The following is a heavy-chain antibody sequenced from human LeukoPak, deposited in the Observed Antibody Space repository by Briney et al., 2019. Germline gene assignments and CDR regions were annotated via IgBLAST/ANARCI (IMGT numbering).Heavy chain of an antibody. J-gene: IGHJ6*02. CDR1: GGFISSGGYY. CDR3: ARWHVGSSWDAVGYYYYGMDV. V-gene: IGHV4-31*03. CDR2: IYYSGST. D-gene: IGHD6-13*01. Sequence: PSETLSLTCTVSGGFISSGGYYWSWIRQHPGKGLEWIGYIYYSGSTYYNPSLKSRVTISVDTSKNQFSLKLSSVTAADTAVYYCARWHVGSSWDAVGYYYYGMDVWGQGTTVTVSS.